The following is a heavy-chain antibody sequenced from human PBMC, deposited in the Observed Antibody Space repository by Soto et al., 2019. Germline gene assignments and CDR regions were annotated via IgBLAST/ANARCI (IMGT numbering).Heavy chain of an antibody. D-gene: IGHD3-16*01. Sequence: GGSLRLSCAVSGFIISSYAISWVRQAPGKGLEWVSAISGSGGSTYYADSVKGRFTISRDNSKNTLYPQMNSLRAEDTAVYYCANVTFGGVIYWGQETLVTVSS. CDR2: ISGSGGST. CDR3: ANVTFGGVIY. J-gene: IGHJ4*02. CDR1: GFIISSYA. V-gene: IGHV3-23*01.